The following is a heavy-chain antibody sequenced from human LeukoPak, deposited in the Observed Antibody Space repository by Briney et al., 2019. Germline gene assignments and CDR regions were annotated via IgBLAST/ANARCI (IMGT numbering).Heavy chain of an antibody. CDR3: ARLDGGGYFDY. D-gene: IGHD4-23*01. CDR1: GFTFSNYA. CDR2: IGGSGINT. Sequence: PGGSLRLSCAASGFTFSNYAMSWVRQTPGKGLEWVSTIGGSGINTYDADSVKGRFTISRDNSKNALYLQMNSLRAEDTAVYYCARLDGGGYFDYWGQGTLVTVSS. V-gene: IGHV3-23*01. J-gene: IGHJ4*02.